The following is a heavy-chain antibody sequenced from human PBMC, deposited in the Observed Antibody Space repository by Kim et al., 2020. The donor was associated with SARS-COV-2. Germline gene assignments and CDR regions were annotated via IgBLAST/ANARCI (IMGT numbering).Heavy chain of an antibody. D-gene: IGHD6-19*01. Sequence: GGSLRLSCIASGITFTNHGMHWVRQAPGKGLEWVAVLWSDGSNEIYADSVKGRFTISRDNSKSTLYLQMNSLRVEDTAVYHCARDSGWYSAFDYWGQGIL. CDR1: GITFTNHG. CDR2: LWSDGSNE. V-gene: IGHV3-33*01. J-gene: IGHJ4*02. CDR3: ARDSGWYSAFDY.